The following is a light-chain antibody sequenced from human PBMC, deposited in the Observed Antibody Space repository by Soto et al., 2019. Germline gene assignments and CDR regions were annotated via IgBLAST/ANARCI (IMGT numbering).Light chain of an antibody. J-gene: IGKJ4*01. V-gene: IGKV1-5*01. CDR1: ESISNW. Sequence: DIQMTQSPSTLSASVGDRVTITCRASESISNWLAWYQQKPGKAPKLMIYDASILESRVPSRFSGSGSGTEFTLTISSLQPDDFATYYCQQCNTYSLTFGGGTKVEIK. CDR2: DAS. CDR3: QQCNTYSLT.